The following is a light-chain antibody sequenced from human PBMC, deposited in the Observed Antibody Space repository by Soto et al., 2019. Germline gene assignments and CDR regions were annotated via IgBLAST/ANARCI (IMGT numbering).Light chain of an antibody. CDR1: QTFTTN. CDR2: GAS. V-gene: IGKV3-20*01. J-gene: IGKJ5*01. CDR3: QQYGSSPPIT. Sequence: EIVMTQSPATLSVSPGERVTLSCRASQTFTTNLVWYHQKPGQAPRLLIYGASSRATGIPDRFSGSGSGTDFTLTISRLEPEDFAVYYCQQYGSSPPITFGQGTRLEIK.